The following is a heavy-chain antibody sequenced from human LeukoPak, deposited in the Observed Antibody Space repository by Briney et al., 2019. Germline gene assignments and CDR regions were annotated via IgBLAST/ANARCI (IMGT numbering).Heavy chain of an antibody. Sequence: LSLTCTVSGGSISSGSYYWSWIRQPAGKGLEWVSYISSSGSTIYYADSVKGRFTISRDNAKNSLYLQMNSLRAEDTAVYYCARDSFPYYYDSSGYPPDYWGQGTLVTVSS. J-gene: IGHJ4*02. V-gene: IGHV3-11*01. CDR2: ISSSGSTI. CDR1: GGSISSGSYY. CDR3: ARDSFPYYYDSSGYPPDY. D-gene: IGHD3-22*01.